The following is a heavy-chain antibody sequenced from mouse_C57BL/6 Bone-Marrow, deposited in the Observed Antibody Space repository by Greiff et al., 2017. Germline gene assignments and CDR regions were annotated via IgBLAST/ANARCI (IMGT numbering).Heavy chain of an antibody. Sequence: VQLQQPGAELVKPGASVKVSCKASGYTFTSYWMHWVKQRPGQGLEWIGRIYPSDSDTNYNQKFKGKATLTVDKSSSTAYMQLSSLTSEDSAVYYCAYYGNYAYWGQGTLVTVSA. CDR1: GYTFTSYW. V-gene: IGHV1-74*01. J-gene: IGHJ3*01. CDR2: IYPSDSDT. CDR3: AYYGNYAY. D-gene: IGHD2-1*01.